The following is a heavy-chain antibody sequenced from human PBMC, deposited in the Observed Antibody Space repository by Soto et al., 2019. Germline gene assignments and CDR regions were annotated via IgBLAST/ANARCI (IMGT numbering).Heavy chain of an antibody. D-gene: IGHD3-3*01. CDR1: GFTFSSYS. CDR3: ASGHVLRFLEWLFGAFDI. CDR2: ISSSSSTI. Sequence: EVQLVESGGGLVQPGGSLRLSCAASGFTFSSYSMNWVRQAPGKGLEWVSYISSSSSTIYYADSVKGRFTISRDNAKNSLYLQMNSLRAEDTAVYYCASGHVLRFLEWLFGAFDIWGQGTMVTVSS. V-gene: IGHV3-48*01. J-gene: IGHJ3*02.